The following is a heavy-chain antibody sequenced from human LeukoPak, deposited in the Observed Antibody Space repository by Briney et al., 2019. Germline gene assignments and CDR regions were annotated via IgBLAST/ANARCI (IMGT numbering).Heavy chain of an antibody. CDR3: AKTYISSSSYHYYYMDV. Sequence: GGSLRVSCAASGFTFSSYAMSWVRQAPGKGLEWVSVISGSGGSTYYADSVKGRFTISRDNSKNTLYLQMNSLRAEDTAVYYCAKTYISSSSYHYYYMDVWGKGTTVTVSS. CDR2: ISGSGGST. J-gene: IGHJ6*03. CDR1: GFTFSSYA. V-gene: IGHV3-23*01. D-gene: IGHD6-6*01.